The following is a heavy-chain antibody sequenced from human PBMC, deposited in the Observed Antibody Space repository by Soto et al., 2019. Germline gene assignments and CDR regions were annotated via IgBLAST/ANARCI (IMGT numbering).Heavy chain of an antibody. Sequence: SVKVSCEASGGTFSSYTISWVRQAPGQGLEWMGRIIPILGIANYAQKFQGRVTITADKSTSTAYMELSSLRSEDTAVYYCARRYYDSSGYWSGDAFDIWGQGTMVTVSS. CDR1: GGTFSSYT. D-gene: IGHD3-22*01. V-gene: IGHV1-69*02. CDR3: ARRYYDSSGYWSGDAFDI. J-gene: IGHJ3*02. CDR2: IIPILGIA.